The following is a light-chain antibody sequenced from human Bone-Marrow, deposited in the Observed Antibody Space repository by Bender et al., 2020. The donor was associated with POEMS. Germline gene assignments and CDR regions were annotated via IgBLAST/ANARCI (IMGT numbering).Light chain of an antibody. CDR3: HVCDNSRDCD. Sequence: SYVLTQPPSVSVAPGMTATISCAGDDIGSKSVHWYQQKPGQAPVLVIDYNVDRPSGIPDRFSGSNSGNTATLTINRVEGGDEADYYCHVCDNSRDCDFGGGTKLTVL. J-gene: IGLJ2*01. CDR2: YNV. CDR1: DIGSKS. V-gene: IGLV3-21*01.